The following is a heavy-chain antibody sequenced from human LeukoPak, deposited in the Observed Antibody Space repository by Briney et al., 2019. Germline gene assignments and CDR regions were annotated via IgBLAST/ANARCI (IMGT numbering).Heavy chain of an antibody. CDR3: ATEWPTYYYDSSGYLY. J-gene: IGHJ4*02. CDR2: ISSSSSTI. V-gene: IGHV3-48*01. CDR1: GFTFSSYS. D-gene: IGHD3-22*01. Sequence: GGSLRLSCAASGFTFSSYSMNWVRQAPGKGLEWVSYISSSSSTIYYADSVKGRFTISRDNAKNSLYLQMNSLRAEGTAVYYCATEWPTYYYDSSGYLYWGQGTLVTVSS.